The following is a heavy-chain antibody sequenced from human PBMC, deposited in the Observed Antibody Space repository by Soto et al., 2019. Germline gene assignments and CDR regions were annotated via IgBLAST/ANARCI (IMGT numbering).Heavy chain of an antibody. CDR2: ITGNEGST. V-gene: IGHV3-64D*06. Sequence: GGSLRLSCSAPGFTLSSYAMHWVRQAPGKGLEYVSAITGNEGSTYYADSVKGRFAISRDNSRNTLYLQMSSLRAEDTAVYYCVTASFSYYYDSGGYPTWGQGTLVTVSS. J-gene: IGHJ5*02. D-gene: IGHD3-22*01. CDR3: VTASFSYYYDSGGYPT. CDR1: GFTLSSYA.